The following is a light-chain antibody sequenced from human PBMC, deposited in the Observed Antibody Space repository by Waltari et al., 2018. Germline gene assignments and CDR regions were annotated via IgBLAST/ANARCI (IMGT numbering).Light chain of an antibody. CDR1: QNISTY. CDR2: DVS. CDR3: QQRSNWPPWT. V-gene: IGKV3-11*01. Sequence: EIVLTPSPATLSLSPGERATLSCRASQNISTYLAWYQQTFGQAPRLLVYDVSNRATGIPARFSGSGSGTDFTLTISSLEPEDFAVYYCQQRSNWPPWTFGQGTKVEIK. J-gene: IGKJ1*01.